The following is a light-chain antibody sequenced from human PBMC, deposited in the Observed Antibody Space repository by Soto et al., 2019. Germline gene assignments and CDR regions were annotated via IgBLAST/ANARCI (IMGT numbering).Light chain of an antibody. CDR1: SSDVGGYNF. V-gene: IGLV2-11*01. J-gene: IGLJ1*01. CDR3: CSYAGSYTFAVYV. Sequence: QSALTQPRSVSGSPGQSVTISCTGTSSDVGGYNFVSWYQQHPGKAPKLMIYDVSKRPSGVPDRFSGSKSGNTASLTISGLQAEDEADYYCCSYAGSYTFAVYVFGTGTKVTVL. CDR2: DVS.